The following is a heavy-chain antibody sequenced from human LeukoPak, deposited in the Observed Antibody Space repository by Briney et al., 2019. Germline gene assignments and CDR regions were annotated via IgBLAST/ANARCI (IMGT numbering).Heavy chain of an antibody. V-gene: IGHV4-34*01. J-gene: IGHJ4*02. CDR1: GGSFSGYY. D-gene: IGHD4-17*01. Sequence: SETLSLTCAVYGGSFSGYYWSWIRQPPGKGLEWIGEINHSGSTNYNPSLKSRVTISVDTSKNRFSLKLSSVTAADTAVYYCARRSTVTTKFDYWGQGTLVTVSS. CDR2: INHSGST. CDR3: ARRSTVTTKFDY.